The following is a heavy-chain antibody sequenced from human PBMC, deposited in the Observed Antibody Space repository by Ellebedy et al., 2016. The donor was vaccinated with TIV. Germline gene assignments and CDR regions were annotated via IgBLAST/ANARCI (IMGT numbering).Heavy chain of an antibody. Sequence: GESLKISCAASGFTFSSYGMHWVRQAPGKGLEWVAVISYDGSNKYYADSVKGRFTISRDNSKNTLYLQMNSLRAEDTAVYYCARDLRGLADSWYQVAGDYWGQGTLVTVSS. CDR2: ISYDGSNK. D-gene: IGHD6-13*01. CDR3: ARDLRGLADSWYQVAGDY. J-gene: IGHJ4*02. CDR1: GFTFSSYG. V-gene: IGHV3-30*03.